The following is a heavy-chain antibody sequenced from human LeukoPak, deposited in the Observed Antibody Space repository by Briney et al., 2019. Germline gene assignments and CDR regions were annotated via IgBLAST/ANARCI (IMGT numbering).Heavy chain of an antibody. J-gene: IGHJ4*02. Sequence: GGSLRLSCAASGFTFSSYAIHWVRQAPGKGLEWVSAVSGSGGTTHYADSAKGRFTISRDNSKNTLYLQLNSLRAEDTAVYYCGKLLRAGRLLTISLDSWGQGTLVTVSS. D-gene: IGHD3-10*01. CDR3: GKLLRAGRLLTISLDS. CDR1: GFTFSSYA. V-gene: IGHV3-23*01. CDR2: VSGSGGTT.